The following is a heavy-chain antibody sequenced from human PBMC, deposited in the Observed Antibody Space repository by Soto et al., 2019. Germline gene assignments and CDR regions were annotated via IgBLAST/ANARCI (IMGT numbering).Heavy chain of an antibody. CDR1: GFSFSSYA. J-gene: IGHJ6*02. D-gene: IGHD5-18*01. CDR2: ISYDGSNK. V-gene: IGHV3-30*03. CDR3: ARDEGYSYGYLPKYYGMDV. Sequence: GGSLRLSCAASGFSFSSYAMHWVRQAPGKGLEWVAVISYDGSNKYYADSVKGRFTISRDNSKNTLYLQMNSLRAEDTAVYYCARDEGYSYGYLPKYYGMDVWGQGTTVTVSS.